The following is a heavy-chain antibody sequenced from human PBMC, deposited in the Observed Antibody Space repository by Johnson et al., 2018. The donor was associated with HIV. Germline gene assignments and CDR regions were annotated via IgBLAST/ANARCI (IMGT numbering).Heavy chain of an antibody. CDR1: GFTFDDYA. J-gene: IGHJ3*02. Sequence: VQLVESGGGLVQSDRSLRLSSAASGFTFDDYAMHWVRQAPGKGLEWVSGISWNSGSIGYADSVKGRFPLSRDNSKNTLFLHMNSLRAEDTAVDYCARSNSISRIVLVTGGAFDIWGQGTMVTVSS. D-gene: IGHD3-22*01. CDR3: ARSNSISRIVLVTGGAFDI. CDR2: ISWNSGSI. V-gene: IGHV3-9*01.